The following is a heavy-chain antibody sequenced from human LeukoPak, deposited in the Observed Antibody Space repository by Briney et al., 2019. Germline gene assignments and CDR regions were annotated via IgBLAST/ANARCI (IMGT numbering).Heavy chain of an antibody. V-gene: IGHV3-21*01. CDR2: ISSSSSYI. D-gene: IGHD6-19*01. CDR1: GFTFSSYS. CDR3: ARGNRIAVAGTWVDY. J-gene: IGHJ4*02. Sequence: GGSLRLSRAASGFTFSSYSMNWVRQAPGKGLEWVSSISSSSSYIYYADSVKGRFTISRDNAKNSLYLQMNSLRAEDTAVYYCARGNRIAVAGTWVDYWGQGTLVTVSS.